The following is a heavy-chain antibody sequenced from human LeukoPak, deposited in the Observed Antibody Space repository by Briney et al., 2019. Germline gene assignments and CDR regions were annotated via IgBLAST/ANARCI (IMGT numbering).Heavy chain of an antibody. J-gene: IGHJ4*02. CDR2: IWYDGSNK. V-gene: IGHV3-33*08. D-gene: IGHD5-12*01. CDR3: ARDRTYSGYDNNFDY. CDR1: GFTFSNYA. Sequence: GGSLRLSCAASGFTFSNYAMTWVRQAPGKGLEWVAVIWYDGSNKYYADSVKGRFTISRDNSKNTLYLQMNSLRAEDTAVYYCARDRTYSGYDNNFDYWGQGTLVTVSS.